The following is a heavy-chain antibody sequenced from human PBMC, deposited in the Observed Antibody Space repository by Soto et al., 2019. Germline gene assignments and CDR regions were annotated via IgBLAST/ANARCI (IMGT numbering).Heavy chain of an antibody. Sequence: GGSLRLSCAASGFTFDDYAMHWVRQAPGKGLEWVSGISWNSVIIGYADSVKGRFTISRDNAKNSLYLQMNSLRAEDTALYYCAKDDGLVRGFMDYWGQGTLVTVSS. D-gene: IGHD3-10*01. CDR2: ISWNSVII. CDR3: AKDDGLVRGFMDY. J-gene: IGHJ4*02. CDR1: GFTFDDYA. V-gene: IGHV3-9*01.